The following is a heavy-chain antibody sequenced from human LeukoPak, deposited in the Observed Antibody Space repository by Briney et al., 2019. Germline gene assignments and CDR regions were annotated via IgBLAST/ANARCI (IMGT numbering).Heavy chain of an antibody. Sequence: PGGSLSPACSASGFTFSSYAMHWVHQAPGKGLEWVAVISYDGSNKYFADSVKGRFTISRDNSKNSLYLQMNSLRTEDTALYYCAKDIGGRGSYSPDYWGEGSSATVSS. J-gene: IGHJ4*01. CDR1: GFTFSSYA. CDR3: AKDIGGRGSYSPDY. D-gene: IGHD1-26*01. V-gene: IGHV3-30*18. CDR2: ISYDGSNK.